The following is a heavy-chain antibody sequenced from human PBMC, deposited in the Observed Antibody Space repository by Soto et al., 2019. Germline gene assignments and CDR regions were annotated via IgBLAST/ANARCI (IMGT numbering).Heavy chain of an antibody. J-gene: IGHJ4*02. CDR1: GGSISSISYD. CDR3: ARHRRYYDILTGYYTDLHFDY. V-gene: IGHV4-39*01. D-gene: IGHD3-9*01. CDR2: IYDSGTT. Sequence: SENLSLTCTVSGGSISSISYDWGRIRQPPGKGLEWIGSIYDSGTTDYNPSLKSRGTISVDTSKNKFSLKLSSVTAANTAEYYCARHRRYYDILTGYYTDLHFDYWGQGTLVTVSS.